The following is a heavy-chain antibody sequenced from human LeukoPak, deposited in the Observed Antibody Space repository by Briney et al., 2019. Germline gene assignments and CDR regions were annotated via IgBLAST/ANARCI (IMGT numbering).Heavy chain of an antibody. J-gene: IGHJ4*02. V-gene: IGHV3-73*01. Sequence: PGGSLRLSCAASGFTFSGSAMHWVRQASGKGLEWVGRIRSKANSYATAYAASVKGRFTISRDDSKNTAYLQMNSLKTVDTAVYYCTRRGSGSFLFDYWGQGTLVTVSS. D-gene: IGHD3-10*01. CDR3: TRRGSGSFLFDY. CDR1: GFTFSGSA. CDR2: IRSKANSYAT.